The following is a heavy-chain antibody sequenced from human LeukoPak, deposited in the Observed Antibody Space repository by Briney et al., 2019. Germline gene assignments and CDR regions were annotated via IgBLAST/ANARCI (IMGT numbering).Heavy chain of an antibody. CDR2: ISGSSSRI. D-gene: IGHD5/OR15-5a*01. V-gene: IGHV3-48*03. J-gene: IGHJ3*02. CDR3: ATEVSTNAFDN. CDR1: GFTFSSHE. Sequence: TEGSLRLSCAASGFTFSSHEMNWVRQAPGKGLEWVSYISGSSSRIFYADSVKGRFTISRDNAKNSMYLQMNSLRAEDTAVYYCATEVSTNAFDNWGQGTMVTVSS.